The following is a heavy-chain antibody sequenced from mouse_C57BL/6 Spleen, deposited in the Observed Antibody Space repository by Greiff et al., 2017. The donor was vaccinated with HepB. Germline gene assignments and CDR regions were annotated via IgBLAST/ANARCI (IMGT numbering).Heavy chain of an antibody. CDR3: ARWDSSGSYYFDY. J-gene: IGHJ2*01. CDR1: GYSFTSYY. V-gene: IGHV1-66*01. CDR2: IYPGSGNT. D-gene: IGHD3-2*02. Sequence: QVQLKESGPELVKPGASVKISCKASGYSFTSYYIHWVKQRPGQGLEWIGWIYPGSGNTKYNEKFKGKATLTADTSSSTAYMQLSSLTSEDSAVYYCARWDSSGSYYFDYWGQGTTLTVSS.